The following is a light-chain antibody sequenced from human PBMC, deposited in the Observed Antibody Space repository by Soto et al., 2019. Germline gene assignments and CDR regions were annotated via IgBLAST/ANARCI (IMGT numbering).Light chain of an antibody. V-gene: IGKV3-15*01. Sequence: EIVMTQSPATLSVSPGGRATLSCRASQSFSRKLAWYQQTRGQAPRLLIYGASTRATGVPARFSGSGSGTEFTLTISSLQSEDFAVYYCHQYDNWPKTFGQGTRLEIK. CDR2: GAS. J-gene: IGKJ5*01. CDR1: QSFSRK. CDR3: HQYDNWPKT.